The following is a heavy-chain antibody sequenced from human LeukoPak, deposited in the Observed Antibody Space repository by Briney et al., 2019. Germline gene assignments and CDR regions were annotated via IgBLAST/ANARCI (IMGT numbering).Heavy chain of an antibody. V-gene: IGHV4-61*02. Sequence: PSETLSLTCTVSSGSISSGSYYWSWIRQPAGKGLEWIGRIYTSGSTNYNPSLKSRVTISVDTSKNQFSLKLSSVTAADTAVYYCASSCSGGSCYSPWFDPWGQGTLVTVSS. CDR2: IYTSGST. D-gene: IGHD2-15*01. CDR3: ASSCSGGSCYSPWFDP. CDR1: SGSISSGSYY. J-gene: IGHJ5*02.